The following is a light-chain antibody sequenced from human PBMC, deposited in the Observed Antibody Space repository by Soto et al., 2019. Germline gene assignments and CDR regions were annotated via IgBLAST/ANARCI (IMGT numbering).Light chain of an antibody. CDR2: CAS. CDR3: QQYNTFWT. Sequence: IVLTHAPATLSFSPGEIATLSCRAIQDISTHLIWYQQKPGQAPRLLIYCASNRATGIPDRFSGSGSGTDFTLTISSLQPDDVATYYCQQYNTFWTFGQGTKVDIK. CDR1: QDISTH. V-gene: IGKV3-11*01. J-gene: IGKJ1*01.